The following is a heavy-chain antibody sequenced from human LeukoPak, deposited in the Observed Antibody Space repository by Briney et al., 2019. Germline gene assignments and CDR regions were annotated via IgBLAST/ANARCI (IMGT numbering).Heavy chain of an antibody. Sequence: SETLSLTCTVSGGSISSYHWSWIRHPPGKGLELIGYIYYSGSTNYNPSLKSPVPISVDPSKSQFSLKLSSVNAADTAVYYCARETVAGIGPSPQFDYWGQGTLVTVSS. V-gene: IGHV4-59*01. CDR1: GGSISSYH. D-gene: IGHD6-13*01. CDR3: ARETVAGIGPSPQFDY. J-gene: IGHJ4*02. CDR2: IYYSGST.